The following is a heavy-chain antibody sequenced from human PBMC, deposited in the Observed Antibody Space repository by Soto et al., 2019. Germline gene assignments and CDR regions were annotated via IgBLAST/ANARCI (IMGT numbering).Heavy chain of an antibody. Sequence: QVQLVESGGGVVQPGRSLRLSCAASGFIFNNFGMHWVRQAPGKGLEWVAVISNDGSITYYADFVKGRLTISRDNSKNTMYLQMSSLRDDDTAVYYCAKDQGIAASHWIDWGQGTMVTVSS. CDR3: AKDQGIAASHWID. CDR1: GFIFNNFG. D-gene: IGHD6-13*01. V-gene: IGHV3-30*18. J-gene: IGHJ3*01. CDR2: ISNDGSIT.